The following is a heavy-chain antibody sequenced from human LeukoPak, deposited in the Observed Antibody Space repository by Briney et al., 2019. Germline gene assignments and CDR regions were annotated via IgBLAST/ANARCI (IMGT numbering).Heavy chain of an antibody. CDR3: ARGSQNHWNYYYMDV. Sequence: ASVKVSCKASGYTFTSYGISWVRQATGQGLEWMGWMNPNSGNTGYAQKFQGRVTITRNTSISTAYMELTSLRSEDTAVYYCARGSQNHWNYYYMDVWGKGTTVTVSS. CDR1: GYTFTSYG. J-gene: IGHJ6*03. V-gene: IGHV1-8*03. CDR2: MNPNSGNT. D-gene: IGHD1-14*01.